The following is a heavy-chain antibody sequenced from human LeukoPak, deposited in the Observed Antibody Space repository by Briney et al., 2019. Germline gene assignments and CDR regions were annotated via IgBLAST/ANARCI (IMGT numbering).Heavy chain of an antibody. Sequence: ASVKVSCKVSGYTLTELSMHWVRQAPGKGLEWMGGFDPEDGETIYAQKFQGRVTMTRDTSISTAYMELSRLRSDDTAVYYCARDQFRSGWYNYWGQGTLVTVSS. J-gene: IGHJ4*02. CDR3: ARDQFRSGWYNY. D-gene: IGHD6-19*01. CDR2: FDPEDGET. CDR1: GYTLTELS. V-gene: IGHV1-24*01.